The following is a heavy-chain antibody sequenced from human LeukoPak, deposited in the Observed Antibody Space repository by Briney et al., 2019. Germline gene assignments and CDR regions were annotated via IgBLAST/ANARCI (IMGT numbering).Heavy chain of an antibody. V-gene: IGHV1-69*01. CDR1: GGTFSKYA. CDR3: ARGGRVEVRPDFSILPYYYYMDV. Sequence: ASVKVSCKASGGTFSKYAFSWVRQAPGQGLEWMGGIIPIFGTPNYAQKFQGRVTITADESTSTAYMELNNLKSEDTAVFYCARGGRVEVRPDFSILPYYYYMDVWAKGPRSPSP. D-gene: IGHD3-3*02. J-gene: IGHJ6*03. CDR2: IIPIFGTP.